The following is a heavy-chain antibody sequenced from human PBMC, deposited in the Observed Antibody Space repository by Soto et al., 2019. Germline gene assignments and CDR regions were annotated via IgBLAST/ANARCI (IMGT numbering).Heavy chain of an antibody. J-gene: IGHJ4*02. D-gene: IGHD3-22*01. CDR1: GFTFSTYG. Sequence: QVQVVESGGGVVQPGRSLRLSCAASGFTFSTYGMHWVRQAPGKGLEWVAVILYDGSNKYYADYVKGRFTISRDNSKNTLYLQMNSLRAADTAVYYCAKPRRYSDSSGYYYDQYYFDYWGQGTLVTVSS. CDR2: ILYDGSNK. CDR3: AKPRRYSDSSGYYYDQYYFDY. V-gene: IGHV3-30*18.